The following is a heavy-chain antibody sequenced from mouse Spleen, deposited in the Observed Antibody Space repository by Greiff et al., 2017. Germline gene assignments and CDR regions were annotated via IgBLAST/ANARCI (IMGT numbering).Heavy chain of an antibody. Sequence: QVQLQQPGAELVRPGASVKLSCKASGYTFTSYWINWVKQRPGQGLEWIGNIYPSDSYTNYNQKFKDKATLTVDKSSSTAYMQLSSPTSEDSAVYYCTRGRMTFFDVWGAGTTVTVSS. CDR2: IYPSDSYT. CDR1: GYTFTSYW. J-gene: IGHJ1*01. CDR3: TRGRMTFFDV. V-gene: IGHV1-69*02.